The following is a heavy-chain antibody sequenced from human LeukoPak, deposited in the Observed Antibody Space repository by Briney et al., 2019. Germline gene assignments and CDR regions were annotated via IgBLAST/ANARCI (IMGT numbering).Heavy chain of an antibody. V-gene: IGHV3-64D*09. CDR2: ISSNGGST. CDR3: VKELYYGGNSLGY. CDR1: GLTFSNYA. Sequence: GGSLRLSCSASGLTFSNYAMYWVRQAPGKGLEYVSAISSNGGSTYYADSVKGRFTISRDNSKNTLYLQMSSLRAEDTAVYYGVKELYYGGNSLGYWGQGTLVTVSS. D-gene: IGHD4-23*01. J-gene: IGHJ4*02.